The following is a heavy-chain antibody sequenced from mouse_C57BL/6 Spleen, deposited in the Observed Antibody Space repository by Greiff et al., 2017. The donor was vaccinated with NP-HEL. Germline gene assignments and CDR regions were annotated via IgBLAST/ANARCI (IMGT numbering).Heavy chain of an antibody. CDR3: AKRVQAYYFDY. Sequence: QVQLQQSGAELVRPGTSVKVSCKASGYAFTNYLIEWVKQRPGQGLEWIGVINPGSGGTNYNEKFKSKATLTVDKPSSTAYMQLSSLTSEDSAVYYCAKRVQAYYFDYWGQGATLPVS. D-gene: IGHD3-2*02. CDR2: INPGSGGT. J-gene: IGHJ2*01. V-gene: IGHV1-54*01. CDR1: GYAFTNYL.